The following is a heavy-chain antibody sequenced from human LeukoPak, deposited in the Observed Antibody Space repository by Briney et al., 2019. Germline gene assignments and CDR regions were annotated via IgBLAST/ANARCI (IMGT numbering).Heavy chain of an antibody. D-gene: IGHD3-16*01. J-gene: IGHJ4*02. CDR3: TTMSYARFDF. V-gene: IGHV3-15*01. CDR1: GFTFSNAW. CDR2: IRSKADGGTT. Sequence: GRSLRLSCAASGFTFSNAWMSWVRQAPGKGLEWVGRIRSKADGGTTDYAAPVKDRIIISRDDSKTTVFLQMNSLETEDTGVYFCTTMSYARFDFWGQGALVTVSS.